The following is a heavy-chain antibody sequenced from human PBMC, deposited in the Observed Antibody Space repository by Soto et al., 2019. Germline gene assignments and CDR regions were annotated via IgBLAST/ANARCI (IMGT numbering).Heavy chain of an antibody. Sequence: QVQLQQWGAGLLKPSETLSLTCAVYGGFVTSGSYYWSWIRQPPGKGLEWIGEMSHSGGTHFNTSLKSRVTISVDTSKNQFTLKMSAVTAADTALDYCARVERGTATTVVDAFDIWGPGTMVTVSS. CDR3: ARVERGTATTVVDAFDI. D-gene: IGHD1-1*01. CDR2: MSHSGGT. J-gene: IGHJ3*02. CDR1: GGFVTSGSYY. V-gene: IGHV4-34*01.